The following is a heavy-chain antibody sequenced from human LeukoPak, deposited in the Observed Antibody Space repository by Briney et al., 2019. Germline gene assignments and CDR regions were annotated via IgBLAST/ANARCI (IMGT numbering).Heavy chain of an antibody. CDR2: ISPNNGGT. V-gene: IGHV1-2*02. CDR3: VPSGGYYDSSGYKNSFDY. Sequence: ASVKVSCKASGYTFTGYYMHWVRQAPGQGLEWMGWISPNNGGTNYAQKFQGRVTMTRDTSISTAYMELSRLRSDDTAVYYCVPSGGYYDSSGYKNSFDYWGQGTLVTVSS. CDR1: GYTFTGYY. J-gene: IGHJ4*02. D-gene: IGHD3-22*01.